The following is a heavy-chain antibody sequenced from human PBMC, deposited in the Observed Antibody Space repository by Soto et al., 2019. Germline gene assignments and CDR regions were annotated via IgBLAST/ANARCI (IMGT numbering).Heavy chain of an antibody. J-gene: IGHJ6*02. Sequence: QVQLVQSGAEVKKPGSSVKVSCKASGGTFGSYAISWVRQAPGQGLEWMGGIIPIPGTANYAQKFQGRVTIAADESTSTAYMELSSRRSEDTAVYYCARSHGSSTSLEIYYYYYYGMDVWGRGTTVTVSS. CDR3: ARSHGSSTSLEIYYYYYYGMDV. V-gene: IGHV1-69*01. D-gene: IGHD2-2*01. CDR2: IIPIPGTA. CDR1: GGTFGSYA.